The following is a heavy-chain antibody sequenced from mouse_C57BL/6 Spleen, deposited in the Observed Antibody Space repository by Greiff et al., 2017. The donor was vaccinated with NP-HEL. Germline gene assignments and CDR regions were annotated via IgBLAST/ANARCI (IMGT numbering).Heavy chain of an antibody. Sequence: QVQLQQSGAELVRPGASVTLSCKASGYTFTDYEMHWVKQTPVHGLEWIGAIDPETGGTAYNQKFKGKAILTADKSSSTAYMELRSLTSEDSAVYYCTGFYYYGSSHYFDYWGQGTTLTVSS. CDR2: IDPETGGT. V-gene: IGHV1-15*01. J-gene: IGHJ2*01. CDR1: GYTFTDYE. D-gene: IGHD1-1*01. CDR3: TGFYYYGSSHYFDY.